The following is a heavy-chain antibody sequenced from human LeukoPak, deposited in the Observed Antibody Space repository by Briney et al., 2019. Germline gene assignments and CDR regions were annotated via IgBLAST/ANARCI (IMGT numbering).Heavy chain of an antibody. V-gene: IGHV1-69*01. CDR2: IIPIFGTA. Sequence: GASVKVSCKASGGTFSSYAISWVRQAPGQGLEWMGGIIPIFGTANYAQKFQGRVTITADESTSTAYMELSSLRSEDTAVYYCARDSMFMGAKKRGFRPFDYWGQGTLVTVSS. CDR1: GGTFSSYA. J-gene: IGHJ4*02. CDR3: ARDSMFMGAKKRGFRPFDY. D-gene: IGHD1-26*01.